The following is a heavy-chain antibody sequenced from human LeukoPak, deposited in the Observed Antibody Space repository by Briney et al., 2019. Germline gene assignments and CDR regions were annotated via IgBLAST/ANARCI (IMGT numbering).Heavy chain of an antibody. CDR1: GFTFSDHY. CDR2: ISPAGTDI. J-gene: IGHJ4*02. CDR3: TRTARLADF. Sequence: GGSLRLSCAASGFTFSDHYMNWIRQAPGTGLEWLSYISPAGTDIMYADSVKGRFTISRDNAKNSLSLQMNSLRAEDTAVYYCTRTARLADFWGQGTLVTVSS. V-gene: IGHV3-11*01. D-gene: IGHD3-9*01.